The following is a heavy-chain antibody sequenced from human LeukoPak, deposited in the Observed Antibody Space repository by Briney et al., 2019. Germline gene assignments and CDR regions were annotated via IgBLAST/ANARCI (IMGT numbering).Heavy chain of an antibody. Sequence: SETLSLTCTVSGGSISNYYWSWIRQPPGKGLEWIGYIYYSGSTNYKPSLKSRVTKSADTSKNQFSLKLTSVTAADTAVYYCAVTGYSPDPDYWGRGTLVTVSS. CDR2: IYYSGST. V-gene: IGHV4-59*01. D-gene: IGHD3-9*01. CDR1: GGSISNYY. J-gene: IGHJ4*02. CDR3: AVTGYSPDPDY.